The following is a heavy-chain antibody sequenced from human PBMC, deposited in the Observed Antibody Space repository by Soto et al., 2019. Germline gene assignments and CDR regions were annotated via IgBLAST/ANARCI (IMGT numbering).Heavy chain of an antibody. V-gene: IGHV1-18*01. Sequence: GSVKVSFKASGYTFTSYGISLVRQAPGQGLEWVGWISAHNGDTRYAQNLQGRITMTTDTFTNTAYMELTSLTSDDTAVYYCARDWSRYYDSSGLMWFYWGQGTLVTVSS. CDR1: GYTFTSYG. CDR2: ISAHNGDT. D-gene: IGHD3-22*01. J-gene: IGHJ4*02. CDR3: ARDWSRYYDSSGLMWFY.